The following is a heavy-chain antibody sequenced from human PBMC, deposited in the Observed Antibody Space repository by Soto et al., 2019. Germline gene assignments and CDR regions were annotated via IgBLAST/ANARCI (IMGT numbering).Heavy chain of an antibody. CDR2: IYYSGST. CDR3: AREGVTGYYSLDY. D-gene: IGHD3-22*01. Sequence: QVQLQESGPGLVKPSQTLSLTCTVSGGSISSGDYYWSWIRQPPGKGLEWIGYIYYSGSTYYNPSPKSRVTISVDTSKNQFSLKLSSVTAADTAVYYCAREGVTGYYSLDYWGQGTLVTVSS. J-gene: IGHJ4*02. CDR1: GGSISSGDYY. V-gene: IGHV4-30-4*01.